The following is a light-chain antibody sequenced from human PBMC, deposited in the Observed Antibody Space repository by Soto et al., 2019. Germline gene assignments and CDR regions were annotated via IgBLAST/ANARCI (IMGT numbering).Light chain of an antibody. J-gene: IGKJ4*01. CDR3: QQYYTTPT. V-gene: IGKV4-1*01. CDR2: WAS. CDR1: QSVLYSSNNKNY. Sequence: DIVMTQSPDSLAVSLGERATINCKSSQSVLYSSNNKNYLAWYQQKPGQPPKLLIYWASTRESGVPDRFSGSGSGTDFTLTISSLQAEDVAVYSCQQYYTTPTFGGGTKVDIK.